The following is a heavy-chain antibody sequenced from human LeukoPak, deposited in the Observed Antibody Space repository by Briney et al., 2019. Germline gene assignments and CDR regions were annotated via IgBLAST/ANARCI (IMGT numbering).Heavy chain of an antibody. CDR3: AREFEGTASGAGY. Sequence: GGSLRLSCAASGFIFSRYSMNWVRQAPGKGLEWVASMSVGSGLIYYAESVRGRFTVSRDNAKNSLYLQMKSLRADDIAVYYCAREFEGTASGAGYWGQGTLVTVSS. V-gene: IGHV3-21*01. J-gene: IGHJ4*02. D-gene: IGHD3-16*01. CDR1: GFIFSRYS. CDR2: MSVGSGLI.